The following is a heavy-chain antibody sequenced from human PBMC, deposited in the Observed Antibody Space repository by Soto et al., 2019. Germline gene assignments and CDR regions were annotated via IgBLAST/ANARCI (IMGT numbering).Heavy chain of an antibody. CDR1: GGSISSYY. V-gene: IGHV4-59*08. CDR3: ARQSCSSTSCYSWVSWFDP. CDR2: IYYSGST. D-gene: IGHD2-2*01. J-gene: IGHJ5*02. Sequence: QVQLQESGPGLVKPSETLSLTCTVSGGSISSYYWSWIRQHPGKGLEWIGYIYYSGSTKYNPSLKSRVTILVDTSKNQLSLKLSSVTAADTAVYYCARQSCSSTSCYSWVSWFDPWGQGTLVTVSS.